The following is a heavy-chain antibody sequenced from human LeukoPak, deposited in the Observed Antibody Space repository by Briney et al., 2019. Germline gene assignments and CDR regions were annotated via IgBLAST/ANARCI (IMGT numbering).Heavy chain of an antibody. J-gene: IGHJ4*02. CDR2: VYYSGST. CDR3: ARENGSSKYYFDY. CDR1: GGSISSYY. V-gene: IGHV4-59*01. D-gene: IGHD6-13*01. Sequence: SETLSLTCTVSGGSISSYYWSWIRQPPGKRLEWIGYVYYSGSTNYNPSLKSRVTISVDTSKNQFSLKLSSVTAADTAVYYCARENGSSKYYFDYWGQGTLVTVSS.